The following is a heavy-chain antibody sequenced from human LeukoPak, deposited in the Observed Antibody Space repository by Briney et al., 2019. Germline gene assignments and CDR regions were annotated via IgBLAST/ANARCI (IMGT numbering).Heavy chain of an antibody. Sequence: PSETLSLTCTVSGGSISSGGYYWSWIRQHPGKGLEWIGYIYYSGSTYYNPSLKSRVTISVDTSKNQFSLKLSSVTAVDTAVYYCARARDYGDYLNFDYWGQGTLVTVSS. J-gene: IGHJ4*02. CDR3: ARARDYGDYLNFDY. CDR1: GGSISSGGYY. V-gene: IGHV4-31*03. D-gene: IGHD4-17*01. CDR2: IYYSGST.